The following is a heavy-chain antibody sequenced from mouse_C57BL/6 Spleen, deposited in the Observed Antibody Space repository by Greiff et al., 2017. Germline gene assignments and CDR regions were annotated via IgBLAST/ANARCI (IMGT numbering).Heavy chain of an antibody. CDR3: ARYYYGSSYLDY. V-gene: IGHV3-8*01. J-gene: IGHJ2*01. CDR1: GYSITTDY. Sequence: EVKLMESGPGLAKPSQTLSLTCSVTGYSITTDYRTWIRKFPGNKLEYMGDISYCGSTYYNPYLKSRLSITRETSKNQYDLQLNSVTTEDTATNYCARYYYGSSYLDYWGQGTTLTVAS. D-gene: IGHD1-1*01. CDR2: ISYCGST.